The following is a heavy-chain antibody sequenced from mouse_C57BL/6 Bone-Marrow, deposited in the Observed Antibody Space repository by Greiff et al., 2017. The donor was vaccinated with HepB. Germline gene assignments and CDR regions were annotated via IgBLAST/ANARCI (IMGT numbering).Heavy chain of an antibody. Sequence: EVQLQESGPGLVKPSQSLSLTCSVTGYSITSGYYWNWIRQFPGNKLEWMGYISYDGSNNYNPSLKNRISITRDTSKNQFFLKLNSVTTEDTATYYCARRLYSNSFAYWGQGTLVTVSA. J-gene: IGHJ3*01. CDR1: GYSITSGYY. CDR2: ISYDGSN. D-gene: IGHD2-5*01. CDR3: ARRLYSNSFAY. V-gene: IGHV3-6*01.